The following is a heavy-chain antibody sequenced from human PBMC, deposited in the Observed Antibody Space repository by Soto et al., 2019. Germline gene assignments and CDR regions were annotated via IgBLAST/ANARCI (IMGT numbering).Heavy chain of an antibody. D-gene: IGHD4-17*01. J-gene: IGHJ3*02. CDR2: INHSGST. CDR3: ARYLNYGDEMTAFDI. V-gene: IGHV4-34*01. CDR1: GGSFSGYY. Sequence: SETLSLTCAVYGGSFSGYYWSWIRQPPGKGLEWIGEINHSGSTNYNPSLKSRVTISVDTSKNQFSLKLSSVTAADTAVYYCARYLNYGDEMTAFDIWGQGTMVTVSS.